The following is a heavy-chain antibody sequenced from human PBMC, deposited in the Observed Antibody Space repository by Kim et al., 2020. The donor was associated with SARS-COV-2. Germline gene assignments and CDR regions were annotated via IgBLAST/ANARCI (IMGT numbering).Heavy chain of an antibody. D-gene: IGHD6-19*01. CDR2: ISYDGSNK. Sequence: GGSLRLSCAASGFTFSSYAMHWVRQAPGKGLEWVAVISYDGSNKYYADSVKGRFTISRDNSKNTLYLQMNSLRAEDTAVYYCARLPLRGGGWYGAGYWGQGTLVTVSS. CDR1: GFTFSSYA. J-gene: IGHJ4*02. V-gene: IGHV3-30*04. CDR3: ARLPLRGGGWYGAGY.